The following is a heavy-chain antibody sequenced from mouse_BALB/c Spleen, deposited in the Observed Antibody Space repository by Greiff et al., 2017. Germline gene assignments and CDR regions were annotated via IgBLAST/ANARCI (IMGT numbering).Heavy chain of an antibody. CDR1: GFTFSSFG. CDR3: ARDWDGRAFDY. CDR2: ISSGSSTI. V-gene: IGHV5-17*02. D-gene: IGHD4-1*01. Sequence: EVQRVESGGGLVQPGGSRKLSCAASGFTFSSFGMHWVRQAPEKGLEWVAYISSGSSTIYYADTVKGRFTISRDNPKNTLFLQMTSLRSEDTAMYYCARDWDGRAFDYWGQGTTLTVSS. J-gene: IGHJ2*01.